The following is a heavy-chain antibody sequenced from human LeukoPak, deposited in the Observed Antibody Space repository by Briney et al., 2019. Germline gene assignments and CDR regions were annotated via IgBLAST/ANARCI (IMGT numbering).Heavy chain of an antibody. CDR2: IKQEGSEK. V-gene: IGHV3-7*01. CDR1: GFTFSSYW. D-gene: IGHD2-2*01. CDR3: ARVREDIVVVPAVSSLDY. Sequence: PGGSLRLSCAASGFTFSSYWMSWVRQAPGKGLEWVANIKQEGSEKYYVDSVKGRSTISRDNAKNSLYLQMNSLRAEDTAVYYCARVREDIVVVPAVSSLDYWGQGTLVTVSS. J-gene: IGHJ4*02.